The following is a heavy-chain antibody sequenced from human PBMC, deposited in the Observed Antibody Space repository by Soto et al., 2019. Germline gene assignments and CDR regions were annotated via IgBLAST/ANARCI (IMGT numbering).Heavy chain of an antibody. J-gene: IGHJ6*02. Sequence: PGESLKISCKGSGYSFTSYWINWVRQMPGKGLEWMGIIYPGDSDTRYSPSFQGQVTISADKPIDTAYLQWRSLKASDTAVYSCARHHGSPGSYFGLDVWGQGATVTVSS. CDR2: IYPGDSDT. D-gene: IGHD6-13*01. CDR3: ARHHGSPGSYFGLDV. V-gene: IGHV5-51*01. CDR1: GYSFTSYW.